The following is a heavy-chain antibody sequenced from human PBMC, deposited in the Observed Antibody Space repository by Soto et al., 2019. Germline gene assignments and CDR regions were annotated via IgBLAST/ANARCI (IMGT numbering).Heavy chain of an antibody. CDR1: GYTFTGYY. CDR3: ARENDYDFWSGYSLGWFDP. Sequence: CASVKVSCKASGYTFTGYYMHWVRQAPGQGLEWMGWINPNSGGTNYAQKFQGRVTMTRDTSISTAYMELSRLRSDDTAVYYCARENDYDFWSGYSLGWFDPWGQGTLVTVSS. CDR2: INPNSGGT. V-gene: IGHV1-2*02. D-gene: IGHD3-3*01. J-gene: IGHJ5*02.